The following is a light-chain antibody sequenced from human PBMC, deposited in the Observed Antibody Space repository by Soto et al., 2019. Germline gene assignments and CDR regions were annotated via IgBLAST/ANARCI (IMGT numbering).Light chain of an antibody. J-gene: IGKJ5*01. Sequence: DLQMTQSPSTLSASVGDRVTITCRASQSISSWLAWYQQKPGKAPKLLIYDASSLESGVPSRFSGSGSGTELTLTISSLQPDDFETYYCQQYNSYPITFGQGTRLEIK. CDR1: QSISSW. CDR2: DAS. V-gene: IGKV1-5*01. CDR3: QQYNSYPIT.